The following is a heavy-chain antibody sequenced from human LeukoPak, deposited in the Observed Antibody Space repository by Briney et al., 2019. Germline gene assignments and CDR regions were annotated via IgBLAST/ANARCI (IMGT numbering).Heavy chain of an antibody. Sequence: SETLSLTCAVYGGSFSGYYWSWIRQPPGKGLEWIGEINHSGSTNYNPSLKSRVTISVDTSKNQFSLKLSSVTAADTAVYYCARGQGAYDSGGFDYWGQGTLVTVSS. CDR3: ARGQGAYDSGGFDY. V-gene: IGHV4-34*01. J-gene: IGHJ4*02. D-gene: IGHD3-22*01. CDR1: GGSFSGYY. CDR2: INHSGST.